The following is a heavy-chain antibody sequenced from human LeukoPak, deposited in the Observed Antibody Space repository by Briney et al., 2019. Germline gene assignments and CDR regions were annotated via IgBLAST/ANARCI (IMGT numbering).Heavy chain of an antibody. CDR2: ISWNSGSI. V-gene: IGHV3-9*01. D-gene: IGHD6-13*01. CDR3: ARASSSISPPEY. CDR1: GFTFSSYA. J-gene: IGHJ4*02. Sequence: GGSLRLSCAASGFTFSSYAMSWVRQAPGKGLEWVSGISWNSGSIGYADSVKGRFTISRDNAKNSLYLQMNSLRAEDTALYYCARASSSISPPEYWGQGTLVTVSS.